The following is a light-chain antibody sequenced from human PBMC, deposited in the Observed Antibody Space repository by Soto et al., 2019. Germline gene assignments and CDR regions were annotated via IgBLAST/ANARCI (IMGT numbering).Light chain of an antibody. J-gene: IGKJ4*01. Sequence: DIQLSQSPSTLSASVGDRVTISCRASQTVRTYLAWYQQKPGKAPKLLIFQASTLESGVPSRFSGSGSGTEFTLTIDSLQPEDFATYYCQQVKSYPRTFGGGTKVEIK. V-gene: IGKV1-5*03. CDR3: QQVKSYPRT. CDR2: QAS. CDR1: QTVRTY.